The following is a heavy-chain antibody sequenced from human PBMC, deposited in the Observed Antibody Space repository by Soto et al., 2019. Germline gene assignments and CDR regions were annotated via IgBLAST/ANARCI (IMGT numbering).Heavy chain of an antibody. V-gene: IGHV3-23*01. CDR1: GFTFSSFA. J-gene: IGHJ4*02. CDR3: ARDIRGAN. Sequence: EVQLLDSGGGLAQPGGSLRLSCAASGFTFSSFAMGWVRQAPGKGLEWVSVIFGGGDYAYYAESVKGRFTISRDNSKNTLYLQMSSLRAEDTAIYYCARDIRGANWGQGTLVIVSS. CDR2: IFGGGDYA. D-gene: IGHD3-10*01.